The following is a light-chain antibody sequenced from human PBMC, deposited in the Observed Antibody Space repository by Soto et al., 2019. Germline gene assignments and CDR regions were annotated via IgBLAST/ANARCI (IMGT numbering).Light chain of an antibody. J-gene: IGKJ5*01. V-gene: IGKV3-20*01. Sequence: EIVLTQSPGTLSLSPGEGATLSCRASQSLSSMYLAWYQQKPGQAPRLLIYGASSRATGIPDRFSGSGSGTDFSLTISKLEPEDCALYYCQQYGSSPITFGQGTRLEIE. CDR3: QQYGSSPIT. CDR2: GAS. CDR1: QSLSSMY.